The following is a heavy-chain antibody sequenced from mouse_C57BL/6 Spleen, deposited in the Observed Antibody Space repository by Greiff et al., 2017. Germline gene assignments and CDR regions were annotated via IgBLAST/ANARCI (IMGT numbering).Heavy chain of an antibody. CDR1: GYTFTSYG. CDR3: ARTYYGYSD. J-gene: IGHJ2*01. Sequence: QVQLKQSGAELARPGASVKLSCKASGYTFTSYGISWVKQRTGQGLEWIGEIYPRSGNTYYNEKFKGKATLTADKSSSTAYMELRSLTSEDSAFYFCARTYYGYSDWGHGTTLTFSS. V-gene: IGHV1-81*01. CDR2: IYPRSGNT. D-gene: IGHD2-9*01.